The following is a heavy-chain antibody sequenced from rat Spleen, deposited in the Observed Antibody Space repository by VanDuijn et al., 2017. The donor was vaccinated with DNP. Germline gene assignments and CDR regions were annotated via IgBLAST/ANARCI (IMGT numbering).Heavy chain of an antibody. Sequence: EVQLVESGGGLVQPGRSLKLSCAASGFTFSDYYMAWVRQAPTKGLEWIATISYDGSSTSYRDSVKGRFTVSRDNAKNTLYLQMDSLRSEDTATYYCATGTFAYWGQGTLVTVSS. CDR1: GFTFSDYY. J-gene: IGHJ3*01. CDR2: ISYDGSST. V-gene: IGHV5-7*01. CDR3: ATGTFAY.